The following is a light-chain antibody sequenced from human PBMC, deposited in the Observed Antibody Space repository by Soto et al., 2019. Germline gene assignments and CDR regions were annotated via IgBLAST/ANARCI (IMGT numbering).Light chain of an antibody. CDR3: QHYNSYPLT. V-gene: IGKV1-8*01. CDR2: AAS. J-gene: IGKJ4*01. CDR1: QDISTY. Sequence: AIRLTQSPSSLSASAGXRVTITCRASQDISTYLAWFQQRPGQAPKLLIYAASTLQSGIPSRFSGGGSGTDFTLTITWLQSEDFATYYCQHYNSYPLTFGGGTKVDIK.